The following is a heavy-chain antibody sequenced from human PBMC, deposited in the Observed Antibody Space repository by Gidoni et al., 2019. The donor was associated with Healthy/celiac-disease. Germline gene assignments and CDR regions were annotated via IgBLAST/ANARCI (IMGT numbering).Heavy chain of an antibody. J-gene: IGHJ6*03. CDR3: ARTGVDIVVVPAAILGGMDV. D-gene: IGHD2-2*02. V-gene: IGHV3-7*01. Sequence: EVQLVESGGGLVQPGGSLRLSCAASGFTFSSSSMSWARQAPGKGLEWVANIKQDGSEKYYVDSVKGRFTISRDNAKNSLYLQMNSLRAEDTAVYYCARTGVDIVVVPAAILGGMDVWGKGTTVTVSS. CDR1: GFTFSSSS. CDR2: IKQDGSEK.